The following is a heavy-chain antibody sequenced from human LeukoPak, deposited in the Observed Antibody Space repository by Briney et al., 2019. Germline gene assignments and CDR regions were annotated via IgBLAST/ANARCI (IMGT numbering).Heavy chain of an antibody. V-gene: IGHV3-23*01. CDR1: GFTFTSYA. D-gene: IGHD2-2*01. CDR2: ISDNGGST. Sequence: GGSLRLSCAASGFTFTSYAMSWVRQAPGKGLEWASAISDNGGSTYYADSVKGRFTLSRDNSKNTLYLQMNSLRADDTAIYYCAKDSSTKSGDYDYFDNWGQGTLVTVSS. J-gene: IGHJ4*02. CDR3: AKDSSTKSGDYDYFDN.